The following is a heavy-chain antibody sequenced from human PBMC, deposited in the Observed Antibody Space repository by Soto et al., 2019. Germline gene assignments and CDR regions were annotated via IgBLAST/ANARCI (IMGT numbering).Heavy chain of an antibody. CDR1: GFSISSYA. CDR3: ARSGHGGDIDY. Sequence: TWLSLRLDCAVSGFSISSYAMHYVRQATGKGLEWVSAIGTAGDTYYPGSVKGRFTISRENAKNSLYLQMNSLRAGGMALYYCARSGHGGDIDYWRHGTLVTVSS. J-gene: IGHJ4*01. CDR2: IGTAGDT. D-gene: IGHD2-21*01. V-gene: IGHV3-13*01.